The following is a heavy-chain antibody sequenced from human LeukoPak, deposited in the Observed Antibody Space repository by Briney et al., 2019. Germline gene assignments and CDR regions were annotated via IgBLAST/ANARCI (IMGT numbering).Heavy chain of an antibody. V-gene: IGHV4-39*07. CDR3: ARDYGGNYDAFDI. CDR2: IYHSGST. Sequence: SETLSLTCTVSGVSISSSNSYWGWIRQPPGKGLEWIGEIYHSGSTNYNPSLKSRVTISVDKSKNQFSLKLSSVTAADTAVYYCARDYGGNYDAFDIWGQGTMVTVSS. CDR1: GVSISSSNSY. J-gene: IGHJ3*02. D-gene: IGHD4-23*01.